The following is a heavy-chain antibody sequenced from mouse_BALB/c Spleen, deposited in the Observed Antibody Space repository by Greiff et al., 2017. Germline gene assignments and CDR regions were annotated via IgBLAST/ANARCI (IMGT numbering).Heavy chain of an antibody. CDR2: ISSGGSYT. Sequence: EVHLVESGGDLVKPGGSLKLSCAASGFTFSSYGMSWVRQTPDKRLEWVATISSGGSYTYYPDSVKGRFTISRDNAKNTLYLQMSSLKSEDTAMYYCARRGTGYYFDYWGQGTTLTVSS. D-gene: IGHD2-14*01. CDR1: GFTFSSYG. CDR3: ARRGTGYYFDY. J-gene: IGHJ2*01. V-gene: IGHV5-6*01.